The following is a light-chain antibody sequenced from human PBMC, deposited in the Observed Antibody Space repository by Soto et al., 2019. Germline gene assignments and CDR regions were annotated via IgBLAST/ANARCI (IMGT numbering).Light chain of an antibody. V-gene: IGKV3-20*01. J-gene: IGKJ5*01. CDR1: QSVNHN. Sequence: VMTQSPDTLSASPGERVSLSCRASQSVNHNLAWYLQKPGQAPRLLVYGASSRATGIPDRFSGRGSGTDFTLTISRLEPEDFAVYYCQRYGRSPPITFGQGTRLDIK. CDR2: GAS. CDR3: QRYGRSPPIT.